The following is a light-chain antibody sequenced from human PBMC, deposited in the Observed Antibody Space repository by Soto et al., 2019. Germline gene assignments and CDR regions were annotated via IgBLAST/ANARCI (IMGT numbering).Light chain of an antibody. V-gene: IGKV3-20*01. Sequence: EIVLTQSPVTLSLSPGERATLSCRASQSFRSSYLAWYQQKPGQAPRLLIFGASSRATGIPDRFSGSGSGTDFTLTISRLEPEDFAVYYCQQRSSWPSTFGPGTKVDIK. CDR2: GAS. J-gene: IGKJ3*01. CDR1: QSFRSSY. CDR3: QQRSSWPST.